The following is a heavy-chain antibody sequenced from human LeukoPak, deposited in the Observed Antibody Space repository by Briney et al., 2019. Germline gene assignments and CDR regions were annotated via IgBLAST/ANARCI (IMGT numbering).Heavy chain of an antibody. CDR2: IIPIFGTA. D-gene: IGHD3-22*01. J-gene: IGHJ4*02. CDR3: ASYALYYYDSSGYSIDY. CDR1: GGTFSSYA. Sequence: GASVKVSCKASGGTFSSYAISWVRQAPGQGLEWMGGIIPIFGTANYAQKFQGRVTITTDESTSTAYMELSSLRSEDTAVYYCASYALYYYDSSGYSIDYWGQGTLVTVSS. V-gene: IGHV1-69*05.